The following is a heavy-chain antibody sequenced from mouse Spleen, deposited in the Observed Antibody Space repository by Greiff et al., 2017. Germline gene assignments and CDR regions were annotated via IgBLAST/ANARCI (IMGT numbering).Heavy chain of an antibody. V-gene: IGHV10-1*01. J-gene: IGHJ2*01. CDR3: VRPYYDYDGYFDY. D-gene: IGHD2-4*01. Sequence: EVMLVESGGGLVQPKGSLKLSCAASGFSFNTYAMNWVRQAPGKGLEWVARIRSKSNNYATYYADSVKDRFTISRDDSESMLYLQMNNLKTEDTAMYYCVRPYYDYDGYFDYWGQGTTLTVSS. CDR2: IRSKSNNYAT. CDR1: GFSFNTYA.